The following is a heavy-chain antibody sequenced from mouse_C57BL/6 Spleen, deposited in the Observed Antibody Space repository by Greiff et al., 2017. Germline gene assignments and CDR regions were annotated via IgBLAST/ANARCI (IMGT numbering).Heavy chain of an antibody. CDR3: ARTWVTVVASDY. CDR2: INPSNGGT. J-gene: IGHJ2*01. CDR1: GYTFTSYW. Sequence: VQLQQSGTELVKPGASVKLSCKASGYTFTSYWMHWVKQRPGQGLEWIGNINPSNGGTNYNEKFKSKATLTVDKSSSTAYMQLSSLTSEDSAVYYCARTWVTVVASDYWGQGTTLTVSS. V-gene: IGHV1-53*01. D-gene: IGHD1-1*01.